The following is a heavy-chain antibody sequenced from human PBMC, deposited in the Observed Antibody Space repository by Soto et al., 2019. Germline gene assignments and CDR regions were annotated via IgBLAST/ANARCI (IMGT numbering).Heavy chain of an antibody. V-gene: IGHV3-53*04. Sequence: EVQLVESGGGLVQPGGSLRLSCAASGIPVSSNYMTWVRQAPGKGLEWVSVLHSGGDTYYANSVKGRFTISRHHSTNTLFLQMNSLTAEDTAVYYCARDGPYYYASRMDVWGQGTTVTVSS. J-gene: IGHJ6*02. CDR2: LHSGGDT. CDR1: GIPVSSNY. D-gene: IGHD3-10*01. CDR3: ARDGPYYYASRMDV.